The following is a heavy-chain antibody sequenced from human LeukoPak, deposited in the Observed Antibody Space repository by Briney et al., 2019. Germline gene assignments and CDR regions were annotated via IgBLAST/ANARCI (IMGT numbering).Heavy chain of an antibody. V-gene: IGHV1-18*01. CDR3: ARGRSTYDYVWGSYDY. CDR1: GYTFTSYG. J-gene: IGHJ4*02. D-gene: IGHD3-16*01. CDR2: ISAYNGNT. Sequence: ASVKVSCKASGYTFTSYGNSWVRQAPGQGLEWMGWISAYNGNTNYAQKFQGRVTMTRNTSISTAYMELSSLRSEDTAVYYCARGRSTYDYVWGSYDYWGQGTLVTVSS.